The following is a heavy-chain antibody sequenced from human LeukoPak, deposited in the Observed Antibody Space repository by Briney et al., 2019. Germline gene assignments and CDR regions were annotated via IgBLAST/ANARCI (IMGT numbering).Heavy chain of an antibody. CDR2: FYYSGST. CDR3: ASSLIDVSYGSGPSYFDY. Sequence: PSETLSLTCTVSGGSISSYYWSWIRQPPGKGLDWIGYFYYSGSTNYNPSLKSRVTISVDTSKNQFSLKLSSVTAADTAVYYCASSLIDVSYGSGPSYFDYWGQGTLVTVSS. J-gene: IGHJ4*02. V-gene: IGHV4-59*01. D-gene: IGHD3-10*01. CDR1: GGSISSYY.